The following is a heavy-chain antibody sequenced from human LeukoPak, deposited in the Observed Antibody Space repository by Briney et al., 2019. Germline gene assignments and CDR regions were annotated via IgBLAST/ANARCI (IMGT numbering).Heavy chain of an antibody. CDR2: ISGSGGST. Sequence: PGGSLRLSCAASGFTFSSYGMSWVRQAPGKGLEWVSAISGSGGSTYYADSVKGRFTISRDNSKNTLYLQMNSLRAEDTAVYYCAKSTYYDFWSGPINWGQGTLVTVSS. J-gene: IGHJ4*02. CDR3: AKSTYYDFWSGPIN. V-gene: IGHV3-23*01. D-gene: IGHD3-3*01. CDR1: GFTFSSYG.